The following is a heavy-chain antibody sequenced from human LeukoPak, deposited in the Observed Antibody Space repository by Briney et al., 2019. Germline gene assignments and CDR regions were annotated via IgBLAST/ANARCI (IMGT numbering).Heavy chain of an antibody. Sequence: ETLSLTCTVSGGSISSSSYYWGWIRQPPGKGLEWLSSVSGSGANTYYADSVKGRFTISRDNSKNTLYLQMNSLGAEDTAVYYCAKRVGVRRYYYYMDVWGKGTTVTISS. V-gene: IGHV3-23*01. J-gene: IGHJ6*03. CDR2: VSGSGANT. CDR3: AKRVGVRRYYYYMDV. D-gene: IGHD2-8*01. CDR1: GGSISSSSYY.